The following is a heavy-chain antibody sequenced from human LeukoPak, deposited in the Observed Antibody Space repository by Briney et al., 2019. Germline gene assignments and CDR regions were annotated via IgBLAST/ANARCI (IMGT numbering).Heavy chain of an antibody. Sequence: SETLSLTCAVYGGSFSGYYWSWIRQPPGKGLEWIGEINHSGSTNYNPSLKSRVTISVDTSKNQFSLKLSSVTAADTAVYYCARGRSGWYAYYYYYGMDVWGQGTTVTVSS. CDR3: ARGRSGWYAYYYYYGMDV. D-gene: IGHD6-19*01. CDR2: INHSGST. V-gene: IGHV4-34*01. CDR1: GGSFSGYY. J-gene: IGHJ6*02.